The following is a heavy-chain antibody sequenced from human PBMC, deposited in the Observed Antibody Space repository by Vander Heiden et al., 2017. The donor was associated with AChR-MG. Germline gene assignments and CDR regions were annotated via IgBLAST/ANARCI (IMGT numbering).Heavy chain of an antibody. V-gene: IGHV1-18*01. CDR1: GYTFTSYG. J-gene: IGHJ6*02. Sequence: QVQLVQSGAEVKKPGASVKVSCKASGYTFTSYGISGVRQAPGQGLEWMGWISAYNGNTNYAQKLQGRVTMTTDTSTSTAYMELRSLRSDDTAVYYCARDLYDFWSGYFTTEGYYYYGMDVWGQGTTVTVSS. CDR3: ARDLYDFWSGYFTTEGYYYYGMDV. CDR2: ISAYNGNT. D-gene: IGHD3-3*01.